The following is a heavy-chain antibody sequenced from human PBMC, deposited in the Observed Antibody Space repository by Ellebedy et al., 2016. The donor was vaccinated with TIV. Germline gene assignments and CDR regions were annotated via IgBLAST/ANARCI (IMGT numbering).Heavy chain of an antibody. D-gene: IGHD4-17*01. CDR3: ATDGSYGDYLSPTHAFVM. Sequence: GESLKISCAASGFSFSSYWMTWVRQAPGKGLEWVANIKQDGSEKYYVDSVTGRFTISRDNSKNSLSLQMNSLRAEDTAVYYCATDGSYGDYLSPTHAFVMWGQGTMVTVSA. V-gene: IGHV3-7*04. J-gene: IGHJ3*02. CDR1: GFSFSSYW. CDR2: IKQDGSEK.